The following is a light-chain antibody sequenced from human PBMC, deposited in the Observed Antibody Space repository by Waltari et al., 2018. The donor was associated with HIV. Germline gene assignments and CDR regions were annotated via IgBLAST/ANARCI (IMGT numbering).Light chain of an antibody. CDR3: AAWDDSLNGLV. Sequence: QSVLTQPPSASGTPGQRVTISCSGGSSNIGRNSVTWYQRLPGTAPKLLIYNNNQRPSGVPDRFSGSKSGTSASLAISGLQSEDEADYYCAAWDDSLNGLVFGGGTKLTVL. CDR2: NNN. J-gene: IGLJ2*01. CDR1: SSNIGRNS. V-gene: IGLV1-44*01.